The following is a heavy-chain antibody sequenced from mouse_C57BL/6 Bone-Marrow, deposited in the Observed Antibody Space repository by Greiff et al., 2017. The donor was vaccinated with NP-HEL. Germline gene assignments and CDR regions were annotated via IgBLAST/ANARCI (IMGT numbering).Heavy chain of an antibody. CDR3: ARVRAAYGSSFWYFDV. Sequence: QVQLQQPGAELVRPGSSVKLSCKASGYTFTSYWMHWVKQRPIQGLEWIGNIDPSDSETHYNQKFKDKATLTVDKSSSTAYMQLSSLTSEDSAVYYCARVRAAYGSSFWYFDVWGTGTTVTVSS. CDR1: GYTFTSYW. J-gene: IGHJ1*03. V-gene: IGHV1-52*01. CDR2: IDPSDSET. D-gene: IGHD1-1*01.